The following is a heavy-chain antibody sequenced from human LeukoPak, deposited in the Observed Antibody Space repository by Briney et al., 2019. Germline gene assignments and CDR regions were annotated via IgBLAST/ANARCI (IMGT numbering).Heavy chain of an antibody. D-gene: IGHD3-3*01. CDR3: ARGYDFWSAPDAFDI. CDR1: GYTFTGYY. V-gene: IGHV1-2*02. Sequence: ASVKVSRKSSGYTFTGYYLHWVRQASGQGLEGVGWINPNTSGTTYAEKGQGGVTMTRDTPISTAYIELNRLRADDTAMYFCARGYDFWSAPDAFDIGGQGTMVTVSS. CDR2: INPNTSGT. J-gene: IGHJ3*02.